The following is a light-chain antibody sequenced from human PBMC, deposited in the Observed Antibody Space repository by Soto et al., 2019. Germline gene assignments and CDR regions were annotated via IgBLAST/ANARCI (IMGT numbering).Light chain of an antibody. Sequence: QSALTQPASVSGSPGQSITISCTGTSGDIGSYNRVSWYQQHPGKAPKLIIYEVTHRPSGVSNRFSGSKSGNTASLTISGLQAEDEAEYYCSSYTNINTGACVFGTGTKLTVL. CDR3: SSYTNINTGACV. CDR2: EVT. J-gene: IGLJ1*01. CDR1: SGDIGSYNR. V-gene: IGLV2-14*01.